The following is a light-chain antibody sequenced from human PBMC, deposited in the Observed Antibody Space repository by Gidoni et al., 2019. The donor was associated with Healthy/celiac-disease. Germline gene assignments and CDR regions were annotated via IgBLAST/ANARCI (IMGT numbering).Light chain of an antibody. CDR3: QQYYSTLLT. CDR1: QSVLYSSNNKNC. Sequence: DIVMTQSPDSLAVSLGERATINCKSSQSVLYSSNNKNCLAWYQQKPGQPPKLLIYWASTRESGVPDRFSGSGSGTDFTLTISSLQAEDVAVYYCQQYYSTLLTFGQGTKVEIK. V-gene: IGKV4-1*01. J-gene: IGKJ1*01. CDR2: WAS.